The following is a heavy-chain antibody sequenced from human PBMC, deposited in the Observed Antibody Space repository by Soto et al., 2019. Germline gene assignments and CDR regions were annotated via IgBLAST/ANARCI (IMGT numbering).Heavy chain of an antibody. J-gene: IGHJ5*02. CDR1: GFTFISYA. CDR3: ARDGYCSSTSCHSWFDP. V-gene: IGHV3-30-3*01. Sequence: PGGSLRLSCASSGFTFISYAMHWVRQAPGKGLEWVAVISYDGSNKYYADSVKGRFTISRDNSKNTLYLQMNSLRAEDTAVYYCARDGYCSSTSCHSWFDPWGQGTLVTVSS. D-gene: IGHD2-2*03. CDR2: ISYDGSNK.